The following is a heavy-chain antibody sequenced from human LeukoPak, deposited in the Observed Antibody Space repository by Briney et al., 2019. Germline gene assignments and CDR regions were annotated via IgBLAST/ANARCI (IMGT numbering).Heavy chain of an antibody. CDR3: ARTSGSFTGYFDY. CDR2: ISSSSSYI. CDR1: GFTFSSYS. J-gene: IGHJ4*02. D-gene: IGHD1-26*01. V-gene: IGHV3-21*01. Sequence: GGSLRLSCAASGFTFSSYSMNWVRQAPGKGLEWVSSISSSSSYIYYADSVKGRFTISRDNAKNSLYPQMNSLRAEDTAVYYCARTSGSFTGYFDYWGQGTLVTVSS.